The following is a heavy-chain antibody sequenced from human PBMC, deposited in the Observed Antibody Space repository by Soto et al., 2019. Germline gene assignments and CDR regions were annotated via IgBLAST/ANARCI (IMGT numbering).Heavy chain of an antibody. CDR1: GDSLSGYY. D-gene: IGHD1-1*01. J-gene: IGHJ4*02. V-gene: IGHV4-59*01. CDR2: IFDNGGT. CDR3: ARVDAYNSVDY. Sequence: SETLSLTCTVSGDSLSGYYWSWIRQPPGKGLEWIGYIFDNGGTSYNPYLKSRVTISVYTSKNQFSLRLRSVTAADTAVYYCARVDAYNSVDYWGQGTLVTVSS.